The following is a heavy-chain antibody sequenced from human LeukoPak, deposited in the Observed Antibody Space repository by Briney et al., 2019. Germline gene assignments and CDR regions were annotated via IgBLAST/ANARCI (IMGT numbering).Heavy chain of an antibody. J-gene: IGHJ4*02. CDR1: GGSISSFY. V-gene: IGHV4-4*07. D-gene: IGHD1-20*01. Sequence: TSETLSLNSTVSGGSISSFYWGWIRQPAGKGLEWIRRIYAGGTTNYNTSLNTRVTMSVDTSKNQLSLNLSAVTAAETALYYCARGITGVFLDYWGQGTLVNVSS. CDR2: IYAGGTT. CDR3: ARGITGVFLDY.